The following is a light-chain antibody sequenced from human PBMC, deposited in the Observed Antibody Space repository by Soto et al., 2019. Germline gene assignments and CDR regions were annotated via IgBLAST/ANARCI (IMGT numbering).Light chain of an antibody. CDR2: KAS. Sequence: DIQTTQSPSTLSASVGDRVTITCRASQSISSWLAWYQQKPGKAPKLLIYKASSLESGVPSRFSGSGSGTEVTLTISSLQPDDFATYYCQQYNSYPWTFGQGTKVEIK. CDR1: QSISSW. CDR3: QQYNSYPWT. J-gene: IGKJ1*01. V-gene: IGKV1-5*03.